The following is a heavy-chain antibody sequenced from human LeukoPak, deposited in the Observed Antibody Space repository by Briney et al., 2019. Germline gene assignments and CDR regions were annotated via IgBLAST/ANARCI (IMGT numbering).Heavy chain of an antibody. Sequence: SETLSLTCAVYGGSFSGYYWSWIRQPPGKGLEWIGEINHSGSTNYNPSLKSRVTISVDTSKNQFSLKLSSVTAADTAVYYCAREEDSDYDRGYGMDVWGQGTTVTVSS. J-gene: IGHJ6*02. V-gene: IGHV4-34*01. CDR2: INHSGST. D-gene: IGHD5-12*01. CDR3: AREEDSDYDRGYGMDV. CDR1: GGSFSGYY.